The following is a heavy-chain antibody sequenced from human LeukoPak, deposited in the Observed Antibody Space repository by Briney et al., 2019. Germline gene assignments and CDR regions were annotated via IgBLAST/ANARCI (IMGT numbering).Heavy chain of an antibody. J-gene: IGHJ4*02. V-gene: IGHV4-59*01. CDR1: GGSISNYY. CDR3: AKDSKSIRVQGYCSSTSCYNVVGYFDY. CDR2: IYYSGST. D-gene: IGHD2-2*02. Sequence: PSETLSLTCTVSGGSISNYYWSWIRQPPGKGLEWIGYIYYSGSTNYNPSLRSRVTISVDTSKNQFSLKLSSVTAADTAVYYCAKDSKSIRVQGYCSSTSCYNVVGYFDYWGQGTLVTVSS.